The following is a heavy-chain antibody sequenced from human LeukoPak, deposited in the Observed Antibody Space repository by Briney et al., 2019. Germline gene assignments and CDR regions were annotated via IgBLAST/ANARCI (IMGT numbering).Heavy chain of an antibody. CDR2: VFSDGSNQ. J-gene: IGHJ4*02. CDR3: AKDAERGFDYSNSLEK. CDR1: RLLFSHFG. V-gene: IGHV3-33*06. Sequence: GGSLRLSCAASRLLFSHFGMHWVRQAPGKGLEWVAVVFSDGSNQYYADSVKGRFTVSRDNSQNMVYLQMNSLRPDDTALYYCAKDAERGFDYSNSLEKWGQGTLVTVSS. D-gene: IGHD4-11*01.